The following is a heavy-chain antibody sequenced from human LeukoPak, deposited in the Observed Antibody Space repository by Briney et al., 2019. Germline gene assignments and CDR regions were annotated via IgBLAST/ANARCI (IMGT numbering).Heavy chain of an antibody. CDR3: ARWNYGSGDFDY. J-gene: IGHJ4*02. V-gene: IGHV4-59*12. CDR1: GGSISSYY. CDR2: IYYSGST. Sequence: SETLSLTCTVSGGSISSYYWSWIRQPPGKGLEWIGYIYYSGSTNYSPSLKSRVTISVDTSKNQFSLKLSSVTAADTAVYYCARWNYGSGDFDYWGQGTLVTVSS. D-gene: IGHD3-10*01.